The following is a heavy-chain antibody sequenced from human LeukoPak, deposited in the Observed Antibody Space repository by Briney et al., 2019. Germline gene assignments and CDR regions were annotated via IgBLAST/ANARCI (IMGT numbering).Heavy chain of an antibody. J-gene: IGHJ4*02. CDR1: GYTLTELS. D-gene: IGHD6-19*01. CDR3: ATTSYSSGWYSYFDY. Sequence: ASVKVSCKVSGYTLTELSMHWVRQAPGKGLEWMGGFDPEDGETIYEQKFQGRVTMTEDTSTDTAYMELSSLRSEDTAVSYCATTSYSSGWYSYFDYWGQGTLVTVSS. CDR2: FDPEDGET. V-gene: IGHV1-24*01.